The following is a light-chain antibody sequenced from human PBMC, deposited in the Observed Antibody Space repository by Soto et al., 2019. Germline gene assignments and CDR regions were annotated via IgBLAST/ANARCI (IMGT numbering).Light chain of an antibody. J-gene: IGKJ1*01. CDR3: QQYKTYFWT. CDR1: QSISRW. CDR2: DAS. Sequence: DIQMTQSPSTLSASVGDRVTITCRASQSISRWLAWHQQKPGKAPKVLIYDASSLESGVPSRFRGSGSGTEFTLTISGLQPDDFATYYCQQYKTYFWTFGQGTKV. V-gene: IGKV1-5*01.